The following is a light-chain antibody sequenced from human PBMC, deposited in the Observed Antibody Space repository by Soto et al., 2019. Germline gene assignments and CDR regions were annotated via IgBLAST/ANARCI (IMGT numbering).Light chain of an antibody. Sequence: QSVLTQPPSVSAAPGQKVTISCSASSSNIGNNYISWYQQLPGTAPKLLIYENYKRPSGIPDRFSGSKSGTSATLGIAGLQTGDEADYYCGTWDGSLSAPNWVFGGGTKLTVL. CDR2: ENY. CDR3: GTWDGSLSAPNWV. J-gene: IGLJ3*02. CDR1: SSNIGNNY. V-gene: IGLV1-51*02.